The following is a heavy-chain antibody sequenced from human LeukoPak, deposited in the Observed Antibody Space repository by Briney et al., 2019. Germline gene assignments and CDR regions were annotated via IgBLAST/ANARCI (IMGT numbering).Heavy chain of an antibody. Sequence: PGRSLRLSCAASGFTFSSYAMHWVRQAPGKGLEWVAVISYDGSNKYYADSVKGRFTISRDNSKNTLYLQMNSLRAEDTAVYYCAREGQGYYDSSGYYFDYWGQGTLVTVSS. J-gene: IGHJ4*02. CDR1: GFTFSSYA. CDR2: ISYDGSNK. V-gene: IGHV3-30-3*01. D-gene: IGHD3-22*01. CDR3: AREGQGYYDSSGYYFDY.